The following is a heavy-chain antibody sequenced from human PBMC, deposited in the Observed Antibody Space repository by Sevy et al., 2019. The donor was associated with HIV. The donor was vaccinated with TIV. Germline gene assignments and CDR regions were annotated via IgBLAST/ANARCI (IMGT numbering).Heavy chain of an antibody. J-gene: IGHJ3*02. Sequence: GGSLRLSCAASGFTFNSFYMNWVRQAPGKGLEWVSSISGLSNYIFYADSLKGRFTISRDNAKNSLYLQMNSLRVEDTAVYYCARRGPSTLYDAFDIRGQGTMVTVSS. CDR2: ISGLSNYI. D-gene: IGHD4-17*01. CDR3: ARRGPSTLYDAFDI. CDR1: GFTFNSFY. V-gene: IGHV3-21*01.